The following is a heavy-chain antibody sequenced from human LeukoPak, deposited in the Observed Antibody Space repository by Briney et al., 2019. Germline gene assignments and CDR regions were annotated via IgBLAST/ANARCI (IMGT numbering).Heavy chain of an antibody. J-gene: IGHJ4*02. V-gene: IGHV3-15*01. Sequence: GGSLRLSCAASGFSFTNAWMNWVRQAPGKGLEWVGRIKSKAAGETTDYAAPVKGRLTISRDDSTNTLYLQMNSLKTEDTAVYYCTNGATFSDDYWGQGTLVTVSS. CDR1: GFSFTNAW. CDR3: TNGATFSDDY. D-gene: IGHD1-26*01. CDR2: IKSKAAGETT.